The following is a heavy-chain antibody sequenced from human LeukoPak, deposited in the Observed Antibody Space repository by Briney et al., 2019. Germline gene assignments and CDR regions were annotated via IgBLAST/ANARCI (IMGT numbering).Heavy chain of an antibody. CDR3: ARESFMEGFDY. D-gene: IGHD1-1*01. CDR2: IYSGGST. Sequence: GGSLRLTCAASGFTVSSNYMSWVRQAPGKGLEWVSVIYSGGSTYYADSVKGRFTISRDNSKNTLYLQMNSLRAEDTAVYYCARESFMEGFDYWGQGTLVTVSS. CDR1: GFTVSSNY. V-gene: IGHV3-66*01. J-gene: IGHJ4*02.